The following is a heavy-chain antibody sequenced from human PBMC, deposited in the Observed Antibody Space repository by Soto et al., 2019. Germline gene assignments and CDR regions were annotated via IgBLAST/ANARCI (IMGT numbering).Heavy chain of an antibody. D-gene: IGHD1-26*01. J-gene: IGHJ6*02. CDR1: GFTFSSYE. CDR2: ISSSGSTI. V-gene: IGHV3-48*03. CDR3: ARGSGSYGGYYYYGMDV. Sequence: GGSLRLSXAASGFTFSSYEMNWVRQAPGKGLEWVSYISSSGSTIYYADSVKGRFTISRDNAKNSLYLQMNSLRAEDTAVYYCARGSGSYGGYYYYGMDVWGQGTTVTVSS.